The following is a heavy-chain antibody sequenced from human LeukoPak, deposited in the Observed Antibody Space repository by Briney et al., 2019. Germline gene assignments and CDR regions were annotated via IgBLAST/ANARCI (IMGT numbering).Heavy chain of an antibody. D-gene: IGHD1-26*01. CDR3: AKDPYSGSFEYFQH. Sequence: GGSLRLSCAASGFSFSTYSFSWVRQAPGKGLEWVSGISASGGDTFYADSVKGRFTISRDNSKNTLSLQMSSLRAEDTAVYYCAKDPYSGSFEYFQHWGQGTLVTVSS. CDR2: ISASGGDT. J-gene: IGHJ1*01. V-gene: IGHV3-23*01. CDR1: GFSFSTYS.